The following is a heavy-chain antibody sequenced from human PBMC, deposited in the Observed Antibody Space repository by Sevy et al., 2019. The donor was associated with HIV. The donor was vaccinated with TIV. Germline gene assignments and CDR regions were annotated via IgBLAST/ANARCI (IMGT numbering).Heavy chain of an antibody. J-gene: IGHJ4*02. V-gene: IGHV3-11*06. CDR3: ARRSRGWDYFDY. CDR2: ISGISTYT. Sequence: GGSLRLSCAASGFTFSDYYMSWIRQSPGKGLEWVSLISGISTYTNYADSMKGRFTISRDNAKNSLYLQMNSLRAEDTAVYYCARRSRGWDYFDYWGQGTLVTVSS. D-gene: IGHD6-19*01. CDR1: GFTFSDYY.